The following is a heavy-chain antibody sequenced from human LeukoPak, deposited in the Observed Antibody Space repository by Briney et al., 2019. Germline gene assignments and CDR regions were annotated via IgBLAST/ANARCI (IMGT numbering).Heavy chain of an antibody. J-gene: IGHJ4*02. V-gene: IGHV3-30-3*01. CDR1: GFTFSSYA. CDR3: AKDPHYSATGPYYFDY. CDR2: ISYDGSNK. D-gene: IGHD2-15*01. Sequence: PGGSLRLSCAASGFTFSSYAMSWVRQAPGKGLEWVAVISYDGSNKYYADSVKGRFTISRDNSKNTLYLQMNSLRAEDTAVYYCAKDPHYSATGPYYFDYWGQGTLVTVSS.